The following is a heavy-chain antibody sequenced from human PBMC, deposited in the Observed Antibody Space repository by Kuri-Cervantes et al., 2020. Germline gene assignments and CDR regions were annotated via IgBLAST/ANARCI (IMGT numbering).Heavy chain of an antibody. Sequence: ESLKISCTVYGGSFSGYYWSWIRQPPGKGLEWTGEINHSGSTNYNPSLKSRVTISVDTSKNQFSLKLSSVTAADTAVYYCARGLYGVATGTDYYYYMDVWGKGTTVTVSS. V-gene: IGHV4-34*01. J-gene: IGHJ6*03. D-gene: IGHD1-1*01. CDR3: ARGLYGVATGTDYYYYMDV. CDR2: INHSGST. CDR1: GGSFSGYY.